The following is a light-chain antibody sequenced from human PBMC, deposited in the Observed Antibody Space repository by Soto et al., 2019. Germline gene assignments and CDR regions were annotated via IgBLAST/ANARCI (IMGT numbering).Light chain of an antibody. J-gene: IGKJ4*01. CDR3: QRYNSFPLT. CDR1: QSISSW. Sequence: DIQMTQSPSTLSASVGDRVTITCRASQSISSWLAWYQQKPGKAPKLLIYDASSLESGVPSRFSGIGSGTEFTLTISILQPDDFATYYCQRYNSFPLTFGGGTKVEIK. CDR2: DAS. V-gene: IGKV1-5*01.